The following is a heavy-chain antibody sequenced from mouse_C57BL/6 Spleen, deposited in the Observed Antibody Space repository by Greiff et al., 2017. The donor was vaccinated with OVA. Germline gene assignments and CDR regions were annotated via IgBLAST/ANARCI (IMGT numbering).Heavy chain of an antibody. Sequence: EVQLQESGAELVRPGASVKLSCTASGFNIQAYYMPWVKQRPEQGLEWIGRIDPEDGVTEYAPKFQGKATMTADTSSTTAYPQLSSLTSEDTAVYYCTTDYYEAWFAYWGQGTLVTVSA. CDR2: IDPEDGVT. V-gene: IGHV14-1*01. D-gene: IGHD1-1*01. CDR3: TTDYYEAWFAY. CDR1: GFNIQAYY. J-gene: IGHJ3*01.